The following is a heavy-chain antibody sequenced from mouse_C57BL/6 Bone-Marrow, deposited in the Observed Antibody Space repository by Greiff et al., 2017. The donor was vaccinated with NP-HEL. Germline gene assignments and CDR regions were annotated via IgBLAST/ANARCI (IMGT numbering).Heavy chain of an antibody. CDR1: GYTFTSYW. Sequence: QVQLQQPGAELVKPGASVKLSCKASGYTFTSYWMQWVKQRPGQGLEWIGEIDPSDSYTNYNQKFKGKATLTVDTSSSTAYMQLSSLTSESSAVAYCARDYGSSLYYFDYWGQGTTLTVSS. CDR2: IDPSDSYT. CDR3: ARDYGSSLYYFDY. J-gene: IGHJ2*01. D-gene: IGHD1-1*01. V-gene: IGHV1-50*01.